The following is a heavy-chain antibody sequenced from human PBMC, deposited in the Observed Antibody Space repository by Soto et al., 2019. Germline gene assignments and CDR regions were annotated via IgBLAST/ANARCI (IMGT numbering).Heavy chain of an antibody. V-gene: IGHV3-33*01. CDR3: AAINYDIFTGYFSDY. Sequence: VQLVESGGGVVQPGRSLRLSCVASGFTFSDCGIHWVRQAPGKGLEWVALIWHDGSNEYYGDSVKGRFSISRDNSKNTVYMEMNSLRAEDTAVYYCAAINYDIFTGYFSDYWGQGTLVTVSS. D-gene: IGHD3-9*01. CDR1: GFTFSDCG. J-gene: IGHJ4*02. CDR2: IWHDGSNE.